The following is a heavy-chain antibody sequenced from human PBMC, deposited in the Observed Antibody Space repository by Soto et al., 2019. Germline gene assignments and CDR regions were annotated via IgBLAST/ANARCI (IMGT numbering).Heavy chain of an antibody. D-gene: IGHD1-26*01. V-gene: IGHV4-31*03. CDR3: ARTSSGANPYYYYGMDV. Sequence: PSETLSLTCTVSGGSISSGGYYWSWIRQHPGEGLEWIGYIYYSGSTYYNPSLKSRVTISVDTSKNQFSLKLSSVTAADTAVYYCARTSSGANPYYYYGMDVWGQGTTVTVS. J-gene: IGHJ6*02. CDR1: GGSISSGGYY. CDR2: IYYSGST.